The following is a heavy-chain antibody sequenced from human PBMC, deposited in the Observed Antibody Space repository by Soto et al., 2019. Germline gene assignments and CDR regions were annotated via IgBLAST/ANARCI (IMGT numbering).Heavy chain of an antibody. CDR1: GGSISSYY. CDR3: ARGAIAAAGTAGYFQH. Sequence: SETLSLTCTVSGGSISSYYWSWIRQPPGKGLEWIGEINHSGSTNYNPPLKSRVTISVDTSKNQFSLKVSSVTAADTAVYYCARGAIAAAGTAGYFQHWGQGTPVTVSS. CDR2: INHSGST. D-gene: IGHD6-13*01. V-gene: IGHV4-34*01. J-gene: IGHJ1*01.